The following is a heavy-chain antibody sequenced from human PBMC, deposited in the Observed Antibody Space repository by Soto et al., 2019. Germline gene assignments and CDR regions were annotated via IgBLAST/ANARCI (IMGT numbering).Heavy chain of an antibody. CDR2: ISGSGGST. CDR1: GFTFSSYA. J-gene: IGHJ6*02. D-gene: IGHD7-27*01. CDR3: AKRASHWGYYGMDV. Sequence: GGSLRLSCAASGFTFSSYAMSWVRQAPGKGLEWVSAISGSGGSTYYADSVKGRFTISRDNSKNTLYLQMNSLRAGDTAVYYCAKRASHWGYYGMDVWGQGTTVTVSS. V-gene: IGHV3-23*01.